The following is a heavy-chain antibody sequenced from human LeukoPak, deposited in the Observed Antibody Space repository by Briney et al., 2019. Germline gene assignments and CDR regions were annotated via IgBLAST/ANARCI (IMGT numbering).Heavy chain of an antibody. J-gene: IGHJ4*02. CDR1: GFTFSSYE. CDR3: AREEDHYYGSGRPPGY. V-gene: IGHV3-48*03. Sequence: PAGSLRLSCAASGFTFSSYEMNWVRQAPGKGLEWVSYISGSGSTIHYADSVKGRFTISRDNAKNSLYLQMNSLRAEDTAVYYCAREEDHYYGSGRPPGYWGRGTLVTVSS. D-gene: IGHD3-10*01. CDR2: ISGSGSTI.